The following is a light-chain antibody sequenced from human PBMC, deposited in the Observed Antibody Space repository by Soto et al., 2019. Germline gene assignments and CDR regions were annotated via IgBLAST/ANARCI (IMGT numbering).Light chain of an antibody. J-gene: IGKJ1*01. V-gene: IGKV1-5*03. Sequence: DIQMTQSPSTLSASVGDRVTITCRASQSIRNWLAWYQQRPGKAPNLLIYKASSLESGVPSRFSGSGSGTEFTLTISSLQPDDFATYYCQLYNSYSQATFGQGTKXEXK. CDR1: QSIRNW. CDR2: KAS. CDR3: QLYNSYSQAT.